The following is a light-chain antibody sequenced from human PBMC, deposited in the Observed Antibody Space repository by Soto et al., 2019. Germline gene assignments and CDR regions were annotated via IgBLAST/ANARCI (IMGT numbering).Light chain of an antibody. V-gene: IGKV3-15*01. CDR3: QHYKSWQFT. J-gene: IGKJ3*01. CDR2: GAS. CDR1: QSVSSN. Sequence: EIVMTQSPATLSVSPGERATLSCRASQSVSSNLAWYQQKAGQPPRLLIYGASTRATGAPARFSGSGSGTEFTLTISSLQSEDFAVYYCQHYKSWQFTFGPGTKVDIK.